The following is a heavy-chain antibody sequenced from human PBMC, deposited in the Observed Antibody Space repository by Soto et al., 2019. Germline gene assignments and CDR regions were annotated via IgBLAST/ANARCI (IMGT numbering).Heavy chain of an antibody. Sequence: EVQLLESGGGLVQPGGSLRLSCAASGFTFSSYAMSWVRQAPGKGLEWVSAISGSGGNTYYADSVKGRFTISRDNSKNTLYLQMNRQRAEDTAVYYCANRDTAMVTRYYYGMDVWGQGTTVTVSS. CDR2: ISGSGGNT. V-gene: IGHV3-23*01. CDR1: GFTFSSYA. CDR3: ANRDTAMVTRYYYGMDV. D-gene: IGHD5-18*01. J-gene: IGHJ6*02.